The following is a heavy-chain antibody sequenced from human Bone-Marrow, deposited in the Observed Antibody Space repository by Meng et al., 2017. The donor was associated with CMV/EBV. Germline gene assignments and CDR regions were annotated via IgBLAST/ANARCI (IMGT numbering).Heavy chain of an antibody. Sequence: YYWGWVRQPPGKGLEWIGEINHGGSTNYNPSLKSRVTMSGDTSKNQFSLNLTSMTAADTAVYYCARGRRGRRYYDVLTGYNWFDPWGQGTLVTVSS. CDR2: INHGGST. V-gene: IGHV4-34*01. J-gene: IGHJ5*02. CDR1: YY. CDR3: ARGRRGRRYYDVLTGYNWFDP. D-gene: IGHD3-9*01.